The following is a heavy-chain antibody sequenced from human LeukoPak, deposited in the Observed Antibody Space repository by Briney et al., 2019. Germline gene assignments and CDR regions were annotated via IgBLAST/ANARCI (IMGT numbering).Heavy chain of an antibody. J-gene: IGHJ4*02. D-gene: IGHD6-19*01. CDR1: GGTFSSYA. V-gene: IGHV1-69*13. CDR2: IIPIFGTA. CDR3: VRAPQWLVRRSPSYFDY. Sequence: ASVKVSCKASGGTFSSYAISWVRQASGQGLEWVGGIIPIFGTANYAQKFQGRVTITADESTSTAYMELSSLRSEDTAVYYCVRAPQWLVRRSPSYFDYWGQGTLVTVSS.